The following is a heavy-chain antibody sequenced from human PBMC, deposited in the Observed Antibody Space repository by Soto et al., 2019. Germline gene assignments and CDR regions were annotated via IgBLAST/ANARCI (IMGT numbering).Heavy chain of an antibody. V-gene: IGHV4-59*01. D-gene: IGHD5-18*01. J-gene: IGHJ4*02. Sequence: SETLSLTCTVSGGSISSYYWSWIRQPPGKGLEWLGYIYYSGSTTYNPSLKSRVTISVDTSKNQFSLKLSSVTAADTAVYYCARARSELWLIGSWGKGTLVTVSS. CDR1: GGSISSYY. CDR3: ARARSELWLIGS. CDR2: IYYSGST.